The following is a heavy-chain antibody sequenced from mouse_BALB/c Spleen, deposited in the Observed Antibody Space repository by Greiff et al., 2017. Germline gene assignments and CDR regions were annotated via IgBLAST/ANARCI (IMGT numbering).Heavy chain of an antibody. Sequence: LVESGGGLVQPGGSLKLSCAASGFTFSSYGMSWVRQTPDKRLELVATINSNGGSTYYPDSVKGRFTISRDNAKNTLYLQMSSLKSEDTAMYYCARDPDGYYYYFDYWGQGTTLTVSS. D-gene: IGHD2-3*01. CDR3: ARDPDGYYYYFDY. V-gene: IGHV5-6-3*01. CDR1: GFTFSSYG. CDR2: INSNGGST. J-gene: IGHJ2*01.